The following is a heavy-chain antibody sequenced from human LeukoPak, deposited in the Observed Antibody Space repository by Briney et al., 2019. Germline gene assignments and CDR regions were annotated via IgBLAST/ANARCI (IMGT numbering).Heavy chain of an antibody. CDR3: AKDKDSSGYYWNYYYYYGMDV. D-gene: IGHD3-22*01. J-gene: IGHJ6*02. Sequence: GGSLRLSCAASGFTFSSYGMHWVRQAPGKGLEWVAVISYDGSNKYYADSVKGRFTISRDNSKNTLYLQMNSLRAEDTAVYYCAKDKDSSGYYWNYYYYYGMDVWGQGTTVTVSS. CDR1: GFTFSSYG. V-gene: IGHV3-30*18. CDR2: ISYDGSNK.